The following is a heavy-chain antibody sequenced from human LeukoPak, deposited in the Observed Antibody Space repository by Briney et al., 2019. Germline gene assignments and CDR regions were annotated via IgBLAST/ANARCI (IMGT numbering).Heavy chain of an antibody. V-gene: IGHV1-18*01. D-gene: IGHD6-25*01. CDR3: ARDITSDYLGYYYYYYMDV. Sequence: GASVKVSCKASGYTFTRYGISGLRQAPGQGLDGMGWISAYNGNTNYAQKLQGRVTMTTDTATSTAYMELRSLRSDDTAVYYCARDITSDYLGYYYYYYMDVWGKGTTVTVSS. CDR2: ISAYNGNT. J-gene: IGHJ6*03. CDR1: GYTFTRYG.